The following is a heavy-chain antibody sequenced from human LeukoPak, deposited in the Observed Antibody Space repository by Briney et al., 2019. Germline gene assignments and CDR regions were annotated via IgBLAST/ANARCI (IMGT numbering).Heavy chain of an antibody. Sequence: ASVKVSCKASGYTFTGQFIHWLRQAPRQGLEWMGWIDPPSGTPPYAQTFQDTVTLNRDTPIGTAYMEVHRRQSDDTAVYYCARSGFSTGFYSDFWGQGTLISVSP. J-gene: IGHJ4*02. CDR1: GYTFTGQF. D-gene: IGHD6-19*01. CDR3: ARSGFSTGFYSDF. CDR2: IDPPSGTP. V-gene: IGHV1-2*02.